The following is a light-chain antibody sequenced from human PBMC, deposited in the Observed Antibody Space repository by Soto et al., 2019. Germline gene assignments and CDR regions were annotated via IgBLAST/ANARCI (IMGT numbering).Light chain of an antibody. Sequence: EIVLTQSPGTLSLSPGERATLSCRASQSVSSYYLAWYQQKPGQAPRLLISDASNRATGIPARFSGSGSGTDFTLTISRLDPEDFAVYYCLQRSDWPITFGQGTRLEIK. CDR2: DAS. CDR1: QSVSSYY. V-gene: IGKV3D-20*02. CDR3: LQRSDWPIT. J-gene: IGKJ5*01.